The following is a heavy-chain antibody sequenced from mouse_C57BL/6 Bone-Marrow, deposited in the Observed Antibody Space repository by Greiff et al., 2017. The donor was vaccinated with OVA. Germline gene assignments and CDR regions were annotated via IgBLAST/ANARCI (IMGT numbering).Heavy chain of an antibody. V-gene: IGHV5-12*01. J-gene: IGHJ4*01. CDR1: GFTFSDYY. D-gene: IGHD1-1*01. Sequence: EVQRVESGGGLVQPGGSLKLSCAASGFTFSDYYMYWVRQTPEKRLEWVAYISNGGGSAYYPDTVKGRFTISRDNAKNTLYLQMSRLKSEDTAMYYCARHKTTVVATDAMGYWGQGTSVTVSS. CDR2: ISNGGGSA. CDR3: ARHKTTVVATDAMGY.